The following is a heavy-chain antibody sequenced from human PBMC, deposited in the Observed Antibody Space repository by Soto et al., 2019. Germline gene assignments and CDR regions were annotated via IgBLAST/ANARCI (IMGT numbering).Heavy chain of an antibody. CDR1: GGTFSSYA. J-gene: IGHJ3*02. Sequence: QVQLVQSGAEVKKPGSSVKVSCKASGGTFSSYAISWVRQAPGQGLEWMGGIIPIFGTANYAQKFQGRVTITAYESTSTAYMELSSLRSEDTAVYYCATLYYYDSSGHSGAFDIWGQGTMVTVSS. D-gene: IGHD3-22*01. V-gene: IGHV1-69*12. CDR3: ATLYYYDSSGHSGAFDI. CDR2: IIPIFGTA.